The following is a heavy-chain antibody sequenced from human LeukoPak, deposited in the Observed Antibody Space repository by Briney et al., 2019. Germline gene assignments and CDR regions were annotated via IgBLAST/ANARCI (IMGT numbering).Heavy chain of an antibody. CDR1: GYKFTDYS. D-gene: IGHD5-12*01. V-gene: IGHV1-2*02. Sequence: ASVKVSCKVSGYKFTDYSMHWVRQAPGRGPEWMGWIHPESGGTNSAPECQGRVTMTRDTSISTVYMELSRLGSDDTAVYYCARLRGGYDSADYWGQGTLVTVSS. CDR3: ARLRGGYDSADY. CDR2: IHPESGGT. J-gene: IGHJ4*02.